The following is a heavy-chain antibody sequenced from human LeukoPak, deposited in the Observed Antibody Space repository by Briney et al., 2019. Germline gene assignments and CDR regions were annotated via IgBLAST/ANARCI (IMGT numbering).Heavy chain of an antibody. CDR1: GFTFSSYG. CDR2: ISNDGSKK. J-gene: IGHJ4*02. D-gene: IGHD5-18*01. CDR3: AKDRYSYAFEYSDS. V-gene: IGHV3-30*18. Sequence: GRSLRLSCAASGFTFSSYGMHWVRQAPGKGLDWVAVISNDGSKKYYADSVKGRFTISRDNSKNTLSLQVSSLRTEDTAVYYCAKDRYSYAFEYSDSWGQGTLVTVSS.